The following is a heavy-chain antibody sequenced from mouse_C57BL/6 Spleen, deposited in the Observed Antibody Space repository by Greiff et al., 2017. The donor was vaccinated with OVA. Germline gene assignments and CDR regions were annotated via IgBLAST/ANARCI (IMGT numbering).Heavy chain of an antibody. D-gene: IGHD3-2*01. CDR1: GYTFTDYY. CDR3: ARDRAFAY. J-gene: IGHJ3*01. V-gene: IGHV1-26*01. Sequence: VQLQQSGPELVKPGASVKISCKASGYTFTDYYMNWVKQSHGKSLEWIGDINPNNGGTSYNQKFKGKATLTVDKSSSTAYMELRSLTSEDSAVYDCARDRAFAYWGQGTLVTVSA. CDR2: INPNNGGT.